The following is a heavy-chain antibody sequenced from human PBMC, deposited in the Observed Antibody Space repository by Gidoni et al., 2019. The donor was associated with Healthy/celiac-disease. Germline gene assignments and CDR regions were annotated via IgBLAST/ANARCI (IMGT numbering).Heavy chain of an antibody. Sequence: EVQLVESGGGLVQPGGSLRLSCAASGFTFRSYWMSWVRQAPGKGLEWVANIKQDGSEKYYVDSVKGRFTISRDNAKNSLYLQMNSLRAEDTAVYYCARGLTMITFGGVIEYYFDYWGQGTLVTVSS. CDR2: IKQDGSEK. CDR1: GFTFRSYW. D-gene: IGHD3-16*02. CDR3: ARGLTMITFGGVIEYYFDY. V-gene: IGHV3-7*01. J-gene: IGHJ4*02.